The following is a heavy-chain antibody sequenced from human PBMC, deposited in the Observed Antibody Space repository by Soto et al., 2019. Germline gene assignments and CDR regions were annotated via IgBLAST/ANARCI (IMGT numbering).Heavy chain of an antibody. CDR1: GYTFTGHY. Sequence: ASVKVSCKASGYTFTGHYIHWVRQAPEQGPEWMGEIGPESGATRYAQRFQGRVTMTRDMSITTVYMESNNLSPDDTAVYYCGRGRSGQIVVFYWGQGTPVTVSS. D-gene: IGHD1-26*01. CDR2: IGPESGAT. J-gene: IGHJ4*02. CDR3: GRGRSGQIVVFY. V-gene: IGHV1-2*02.